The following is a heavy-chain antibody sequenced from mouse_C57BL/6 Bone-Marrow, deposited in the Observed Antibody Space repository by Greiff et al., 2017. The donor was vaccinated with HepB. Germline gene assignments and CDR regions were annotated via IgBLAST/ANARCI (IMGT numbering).Heavy chain of an antibody. J-gene: IGHJ2*01. CDR1: GFTFSSYA. V-gene: IGHV5-4*03. CDR3: ARAGNSNRGFDY. Sequence: EVNVVESGGGLVKPGGSLKLSCAASGFTFSSYAMSWVRQTPEKRLEWVATISDGGSYTYYPDNVKGRFTISRDNAKNNLYLQMNHLKSEDTAMYYCARAGNSNRGFDYWGPGTTLTVAS. D-gene: IGHD2-5*01. CDR2: ISDGGSYT.